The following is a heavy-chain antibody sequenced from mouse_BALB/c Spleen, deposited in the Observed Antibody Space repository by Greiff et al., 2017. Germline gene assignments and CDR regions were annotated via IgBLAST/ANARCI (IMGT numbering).Heavy chain of an antibody. Sequence: EVMLVESGGGLVKPGGSLKLSCAASGFTFSSYAMSWVRQTPEKRLEWVASISSGGSTYYPDSVKGRFTISRDNARNILYLQMSSLRSEDTAMYYCARSYGNFHYFDYWGQGTTLTVSS. V-gene: IGHV5-6-5*01. D-gene: IGHD2-1*01. CDR1: GFTFSSYA. CDR2: ISSGGST. J-gene: IGHJ2*01. CDR3: ARSYGNFHYFDY.